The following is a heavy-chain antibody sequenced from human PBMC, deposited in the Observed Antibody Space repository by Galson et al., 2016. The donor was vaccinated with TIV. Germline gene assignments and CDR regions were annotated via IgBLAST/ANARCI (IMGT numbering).Heavy chain of an antibody. Sequence: SVKVSCKASGGTFISYAITRVRQAPGQGLEWMGQIIPVFPTPNYAQKFQGRVTISADVSTSTTYMELTSLRSEDTAIYYCASRYTTGSYYFDYWGQGTLVTVSS. J-gene: IGHJ4*02. CDR3: ASRYTTGSYYFDY. D-gene: IGHD2-8*02. CDR1: GGTFISYA. V-gene: IGHV1-69*13. CDR2: IIPVFPTP.